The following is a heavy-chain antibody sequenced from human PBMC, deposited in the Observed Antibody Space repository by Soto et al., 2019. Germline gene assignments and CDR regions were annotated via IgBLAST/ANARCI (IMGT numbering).Heavy chain of an antibody. CDR1: GFTFDDYA. Sequence: GGSLRLSCAASGFTFDDYAMHWVRQAPGKGLEWVSGISWNSGSIGYADSVKGRFTISRDNAKNSLYLQMNSLRAEDTALYYCAKDMMGVQLGYCSGGSCPFDYWGQGTLVTVSS. J-gene: IGHJ4*02. CDR2: ISWNSGSI. CDR3: AKDMMGVQLGYCSGGSCPFDY. V-gene: IGHV3-9*01. D-gene: IGHD2-15*01.